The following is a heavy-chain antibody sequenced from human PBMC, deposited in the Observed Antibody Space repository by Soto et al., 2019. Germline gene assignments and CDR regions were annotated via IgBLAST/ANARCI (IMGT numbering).Heavy chain of an antibody. CDR2: ISSSSSVI. CDR1: GFILSDCA. Sequence: EVQLVESGGGLVQPGGSLRLSCATSGFILSDCAMNWVRQAPGKGLEWVSYISSSSSVIDYADSVKGRVTVSRDNARNSLYLQMNSLRAEDTAVYYCARDLSWGSNWYYYMDVWGKGTPVTVSS. CDR3: ARDLSWGSNWYYYMDV. V-gene: IGHV3-48*01. J-gene: IGHJ6*03. D-gene: IGHD7-27*01.